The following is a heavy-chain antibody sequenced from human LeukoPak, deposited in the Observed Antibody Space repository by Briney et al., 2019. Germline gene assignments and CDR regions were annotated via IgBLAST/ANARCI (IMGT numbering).Heavy chain of an antibody. CDR1: GFTFSSYG. CDR3: AKDLHPMVGAKTFDY. J-gene: IGHJ4*02. V-gene: IGHV3-30*02. CDR2: IRYDGSDK. Sequence: PGGSLRLSCAASGFTFSSYGMHWVRQAPGKGLEGVAFIRYDGSDKYYADSVKGRFTISRDNSKNPLFLQMNSLRAEDTAVYYCAKDLHPMVGAKTFDYWGQGTLVTVSS. D-gene: IGHD1-26*01.